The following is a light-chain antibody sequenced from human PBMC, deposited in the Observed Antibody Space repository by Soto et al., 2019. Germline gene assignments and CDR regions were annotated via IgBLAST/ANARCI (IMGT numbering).Light chain of an antibody. Sequence: IQVTQSPSSLSASVGDRVTITCRASQGITSYLAWYQQKPGKAPKLLIYAASALQTGVSSRFSGSGYGTEFTLTISSLQPEDFATYYCQQLHSYPRTFGPGTKVDIK. CDR2: AAS. J-gene: IGKJ3*01. V-gene: IGKV1-9*01. CDR1: QGITSY. CDR3: QQLHSYPRT.